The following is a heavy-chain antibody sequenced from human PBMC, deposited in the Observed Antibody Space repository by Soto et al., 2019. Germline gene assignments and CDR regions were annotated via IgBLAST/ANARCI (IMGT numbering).Heavy chain of an antibody. D-gene: IGHD3-9*01. CDR2: IGSGGDT. Sequence: EVQLVESGGGLVQPGGSLRLSCAASGFTLSSYGIHWVRQATGEGLEWVSGIGSGGDTHYADSVKGRFTISRENGENSLYLQMTSLGAGGTAVYYCTTKTGTTGMGVWGQGATVTVSS. J-gene: IGHJ6*02. CDR1: GFTLSSYG. V-gene: IGHV3-13*01. CDR3: TTKTGTTGMGV.